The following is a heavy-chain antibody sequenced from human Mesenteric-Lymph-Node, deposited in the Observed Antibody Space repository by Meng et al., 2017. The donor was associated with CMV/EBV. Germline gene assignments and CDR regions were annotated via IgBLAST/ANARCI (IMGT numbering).Heavy chain of an antibody. J-gene: IGHJ3*02. V-gene: IGHV4-34*01. Sequence: SETLSLTCGVYGGSSSVSYWNWIRLPPGKGLEWIGEISHSGIAKYNPSLRSRVTISLDISKDQLSLNLESVTAADTAVYYCARTTMVRGAYDAFDIWGQGTMVTVSS. CDR1: GGSSSVSY. CDR2: ISHSGIA. CDR3: ARTTMVRGAYDAFDI. D-gene: IGHD3-10*01.